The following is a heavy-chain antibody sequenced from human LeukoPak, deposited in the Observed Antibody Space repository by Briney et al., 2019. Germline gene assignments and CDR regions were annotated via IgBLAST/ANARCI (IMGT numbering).Heavy chain of an antibody. D-gene: IGHD3-10*01. V-gene: IGHV4-39*01. CDR1: GGSISSSSYF. CDR2: IYYSGST. CDR3: ARQMSGWFDP. J-gene: IGHJ5*02. Sequence: SETLSLTCTDSGGSISSSSYFWGWIRQPPGKGLEWLGTIYYSGSTYYNPSLKSRVTISVYTSKNQFSLRLSSVTAADTAVYYCARQMSGWFDPWGQGTLVTVSS.